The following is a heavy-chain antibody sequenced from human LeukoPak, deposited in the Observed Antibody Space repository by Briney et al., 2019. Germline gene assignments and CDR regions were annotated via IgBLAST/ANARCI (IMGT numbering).Heavy chain of an antibody. Sequence: PGGSLRLSCAASGFTFSSYGMHWVRQAPGKGLEWVADIWYDGSNKYYADLVKGRFTITRDNSKHTLYLQMNSLRAEDTAVYYCAKDYYDFWSGYEGYDFDYWGQGTLVTVSS. CDR1: GFTFSSYG. D-gene: IGHD3-3*01. CDR3: AKDYYDFWSGYEGYDFDY. V-gene: IGHV3-33*06. J-gene: IGHJ4*02. CDR2: IWYDGSNK.